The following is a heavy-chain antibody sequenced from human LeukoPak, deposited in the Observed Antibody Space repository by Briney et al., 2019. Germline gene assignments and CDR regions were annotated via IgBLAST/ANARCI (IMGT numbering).Heavy chain of an antibody. CDR1: SGSIRSSRYY. D-gene: IGHD6-19*01. CDR3: ATSGWYLLPGIY. Sequence: PSETLSLTCTVSSGSIRSSRYYWGWIRQSPGKGLEWLGNIYYSESTYYNPSLKSRVTISVDTSKNQFSLKLSSVTAADTAVFYCATSGWYLLPGIYWGQGTLVTVSS. J-gene: IGHJ4*02. V-gene: IGHV4-39*01. CDR2: IYYSEST.